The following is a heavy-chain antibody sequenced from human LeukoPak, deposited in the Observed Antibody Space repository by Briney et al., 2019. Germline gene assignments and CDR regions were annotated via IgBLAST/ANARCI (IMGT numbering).Heavy chain of an antibody. CDR3: AREGTDQYYYYYMDV. J-gene: IGHJ6*03. Sequence: SETLSLTCTASGGSIRSYYWSWIRQPPGKGLEWIGYIYYSGSTNYNPSLKSRVTISVDTSKNQFSLKLSSVTAADTAVYYCAREGTDQYYYYYMDVWGKGTTVTVSS. V-gene: IGHV4-59*01. CDR2: IYYSGST. CDR1: GGSIRSYY. D-gene: IGHD3-10*01.